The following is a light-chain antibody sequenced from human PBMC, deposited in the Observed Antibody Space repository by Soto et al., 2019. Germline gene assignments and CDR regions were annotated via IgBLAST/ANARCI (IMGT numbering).Light chain of an antibody. CDR1: QSVSSN. V-gene: IGKV3-15*01. CDR2: GAS. CDR3: LQYGTFPRT. J-gene: IGKJ1*01. Sequence: IVLTQSPGTLSLSPGERATLSCRASQSVSSNLAWYQQKPGQAPRLLIYGASTRATGIPARFSGSGSGTEFTLTISSLQSEDFAVYYCLQYGTFPRTFGQGTKVDI.